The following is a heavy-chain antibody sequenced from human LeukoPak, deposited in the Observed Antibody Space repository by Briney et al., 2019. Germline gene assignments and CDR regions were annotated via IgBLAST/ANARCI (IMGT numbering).Heavy chain of an antibody. J-gene: IGHJ4*02. CDR2: MNPNSGNT. Sequence: ASVKVSCKASGYTFTSYDINWVRQATGQGLEWMGWMNPNSGNTGYAQKFQGRVTMTRNTPISTAYMELSSLRSEDTAVYYCARDPRFLEWLLLSGPFDYWGQGTLVTVSS. D-gene: IGHD3-3*01. V-gene: IGHV1-8*01. CDR1: GYTFTSYD. CDR3: ARDPRFLEWLLLSGPFDY.